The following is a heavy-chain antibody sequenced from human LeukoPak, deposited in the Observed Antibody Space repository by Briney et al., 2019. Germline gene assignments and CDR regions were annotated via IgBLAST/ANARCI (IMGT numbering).Heavy chain of an antibody. J-gene: IGHJ4*02. Sequence: GGSLRLSCAASGFTFSSYAMSWVRQAPGKGLEWVSAISGRGGSTYYADSVKGRFTISRDNSKNTLYLQMNSLRAEDTAVYYCATYDPPFSGWYPERLDYWGQGTLVTVSS. CDR1: GFTFSSYA. V-gene: IGHV3-23*01. CDR3: ATYDPPFSGWYPERLDY. D-gene: IGHD6-19*01. CDR2: ISGRGGST.